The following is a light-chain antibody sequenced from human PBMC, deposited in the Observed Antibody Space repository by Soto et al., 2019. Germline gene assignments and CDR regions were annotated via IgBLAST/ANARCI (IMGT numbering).Light chain of an antibody. Sequence: EIVLTQSPGTLSLSPGERATLSCRASQSVSSSYLAWYQQKPGQAPRLLIYDASSRATGIPDRFSGSGSATDFTLTISRMEPEDFAVYYCQQRTYWPLTFGGGTKVDIK. J-gene: IGKJ4*01. CDR1: QSVSSSY. CDR2: DAS. CDR3: QQRTYWPLT. V-gene: IGKV3D-20*02.